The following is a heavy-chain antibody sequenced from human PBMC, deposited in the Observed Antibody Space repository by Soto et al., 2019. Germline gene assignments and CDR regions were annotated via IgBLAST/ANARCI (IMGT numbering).Heavy chain of an antibody. CDR2: ISSSGSTI. CDR3: ASLLGTTYYYGMDV. V-gene: IGHV3-11*01. D-gene: IGHD1-7*01. Sequence: QVQLVESGGGLVKLGGSLRLSCAASGFTFSDYYMSWIRQAPGKGLEWVSYISSSGSTIYYADSVKGRFTIPTDNPKNSLYLQNNSLRAEGTALYYCASLLGTTYYYGMDVWGQGTTVTFSS. CDR1: GFTFSDYY. J-gene: IGHJ6*02.